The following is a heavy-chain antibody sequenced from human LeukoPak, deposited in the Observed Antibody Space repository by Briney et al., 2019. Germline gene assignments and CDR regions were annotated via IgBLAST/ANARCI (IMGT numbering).Heavy chain of an antibody. J-gene: IGHJ3*02. Sequence: SVKVSCKASGGTFSSYAISWVRQAPGQGLEWMGGIIPIFGTANYAQKFQGRVTITADESTSTAYMELSSLRSEDTAVYYCAGDDSSGYGSVWYAFDIWGQGTMVTVSS. CDR1: GGTFSSYA. CDR3: AGDDSSGYGSVWYAFDI. CDR2: IIPIFGTA. D-gene: IGHD3-22*01. V-gene: IGHV1-69*13.